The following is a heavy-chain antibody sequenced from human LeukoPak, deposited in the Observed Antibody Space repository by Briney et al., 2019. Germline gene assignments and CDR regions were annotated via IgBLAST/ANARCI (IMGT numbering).Heavy chain of an antibody. D-gene: IGHD4-23*01. V-gene: IGHV5-51*01. CDR1: GYIFTSYW. CDR3: ARLEVVTGDWDFDY. J-gene: IGHJ4*02. Sequence: GESLKISCKGSGYIFTSYWIGWVRQMPGKGLEWRGIIYPGDSDTTYSPSFQGPVTISADKSISTAYLQWSSMKASDTAMYYCARLEVVTGDWDFDYWGQGTLVTVSS. CDR2: IYPGDSDT.